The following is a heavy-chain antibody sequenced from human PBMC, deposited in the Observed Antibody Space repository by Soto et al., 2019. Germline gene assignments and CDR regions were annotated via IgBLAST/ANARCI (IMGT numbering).Heavy chain of an antibody. D-gene: IGHD2-8*01. J-gene: IGHJ4*01. CDR3: VHTVMVHTITGGHYFDY. CDR2: IYWNEDK. V-gene: IGHV2-5*01. Sequence: ASGPTLMNPTQTLTLTCTFSAFSLSTNGVGVGWIRQPPGKPLEWLAVIYWNEDKRYSRSLKSRLSITKDTSKNQVVLTMTTMDPVDTATYYCVHTVMVHTITGGHYFDYCGDGHLVTVPS. CDR1: AFSLSTNGVG.